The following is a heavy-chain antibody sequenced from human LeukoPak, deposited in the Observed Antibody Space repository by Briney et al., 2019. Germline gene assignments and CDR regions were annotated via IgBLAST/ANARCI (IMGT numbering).Heavy chain of an antibody. Sequence: SGPTVVKPTQTLTLTCTFSGFSLSTSGVGVGWIRQPPGKALEWLALIYWNDDKRYSPSLKSRLTITKDTSKNQVVLTMTNMDPVDTATYYCAHSTYYYDSSGQGGVDYWGQGTLVTVSS. CDR3: AHSTYYYDSSGQGGVDY. CDR1: GFSLSTSGVG. J-gene: IGHJ4*02. CDR2: IYWNDDK. V-gene: IGHV2-5*01. D-gene: IGHD3-22*01.